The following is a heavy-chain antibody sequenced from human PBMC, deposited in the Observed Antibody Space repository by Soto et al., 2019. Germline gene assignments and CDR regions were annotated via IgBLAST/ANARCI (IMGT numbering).Heavy chain of an antibody. CDR3: ARVLDSSWYPDPYYYGMDV. D-gene: IGHD6-13*01. CDR2: IWYDGSNK. CDR1: GFTFSSYG. V-gene: IGHV3-33*01. Sequence: GGSLRLSCAASGFTFSSYGMHWVRQAPGKGLEWVAVIWYDGSNKYYADSVKGRFTISRDNSKNTLYLQMNSLRAEDTAVYYCARVLDSSWYPDPYYYGMDVWGQGTTVTVSS. J-gene: IGHJ6*02.